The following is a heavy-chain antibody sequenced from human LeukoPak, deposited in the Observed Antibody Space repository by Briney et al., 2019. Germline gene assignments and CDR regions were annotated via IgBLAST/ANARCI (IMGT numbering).Heavy chain of an antibody. CDR2: IYYSGST. J-gene: IGHJ3*01. D-gene: IGHD3-3*01. CDR1: GGSISSGDYY. Sequence: SQTLSLTCTVSGGSISSGDYYWSWIRQPPGKGLEWIGYIYYSGSTYYIPSLKSRVTISVDTSKNQFSLKLTSVTAADTAVYYCARHKTVTYDVFDLWGRGTMVTVSS. V-gene: IGHV4-30-4*08. CDR3: ARHKTVTYDVFDL.